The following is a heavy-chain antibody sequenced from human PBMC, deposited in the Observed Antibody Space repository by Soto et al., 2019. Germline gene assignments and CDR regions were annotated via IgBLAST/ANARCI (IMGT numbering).Heavy chain of an antibody. D-gene: IGHD2-2*01. Sequence: SETLSLTCAVYGGSLSGYYWSWIRQPPGKGLEWIGEINHSGSTNYNPSLKSRVTISVDTSKNQFSLKLSSVTAADTAVYYCAGRYCSTTNCPRAFDIWGQGTIVTVSS. CDR2: INHSGST. CDR3: AGRYCSTTNCPRAFDI. V-gene: IGHV4-34*01. CDR1: GGSLSGYY. J-gene: IGHJ3*02.